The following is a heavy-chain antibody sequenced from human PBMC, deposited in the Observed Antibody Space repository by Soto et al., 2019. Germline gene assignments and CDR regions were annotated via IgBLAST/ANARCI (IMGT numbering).Heavy chain of an antibody. J-gene: IGHJ4*02. CDR1: GGIFSTYA. V-gene: IGHV1-69*01. CDR3: ARDRDDDGSGNYYNRIDF. D-gene: IGHD3-10*01. CDR2: IIPIFGTP. Sequence: QVQLVQSGAEVKKPGSSVKVSCKASGGIFSTYAISWLRQAPGQGLEWMGGIIPIFGTPNYAQRFQGRVTITADESTSTAYRELSRLRSEDTAVYYCARDRDDDGSGNYYNRIDFWGQGTLFTVSS.